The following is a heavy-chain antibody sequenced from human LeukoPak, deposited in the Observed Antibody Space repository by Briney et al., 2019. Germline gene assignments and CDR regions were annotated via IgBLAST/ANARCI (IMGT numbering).Heavy chain of an antibody. J-gene: IGHJ4*02. Sequence: PSETLSLTCIVSGGSVSSGSYYWSWIRQPPGKGLEWIGYIYYSGSTNYNPSLKSRVTISVDTSKNQFSLKLSSVTAADTAVYYCASGAMVPYYFDYWGQGTLVTVSS. CDR2: IYYSGST. CDR3: ASGAMVPYYFDY. CDR1: GGSVSSGSYY. V-gene: IGHV4-61*01. D-gene: IGHD5-18*01.